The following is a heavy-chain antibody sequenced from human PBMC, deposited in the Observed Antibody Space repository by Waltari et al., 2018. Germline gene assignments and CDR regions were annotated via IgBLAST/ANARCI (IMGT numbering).Heavy chain of an antibody. V-gene: IGHV4-34*01. Sequence: QVQLQQWGAGLLKTSETMSLTSAVYGGYFSGYYWSWIAQPPGKVLEWIGEISHLGSTNYNPSLKSRVTISVDTSKNLFSLKLSSVTAADTAMYYCAREVASARGAFDIWGQGTMVTVSS. CDR2: ISHLGST. D-gene: IGHD5-12*01. CDR3: AREVASARGAFDI. CDR1: GGYFSGYY. J-gene: IGHJ3*02.